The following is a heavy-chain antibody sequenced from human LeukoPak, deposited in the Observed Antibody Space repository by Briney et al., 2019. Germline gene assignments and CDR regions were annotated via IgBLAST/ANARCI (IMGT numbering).Heavy chain of an antibody. V-gene: IGHV4-39*01. D-gene: IGHD3-10*01. Sequence: SETLSLTCTVSGGSISSSSYYWGWIRQPPGKGLEWIGSIYYSGSTYYNPSLKSRVTISVDTSKNQFSLKLSSVTAADTAVYYCASGGYGSGSYYEWGQGTLVTVSS. CDR1: GGSISSSSYY. J-gene: IGHJ4*02. CDR3: ASGGYGSGSYYE. CDR2: IYYSGST.